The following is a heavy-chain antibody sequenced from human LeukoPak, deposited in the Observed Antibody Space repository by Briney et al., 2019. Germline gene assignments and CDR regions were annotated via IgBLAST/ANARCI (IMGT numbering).Heavy chain of an antibody. J-gene: IGHJ3*02. CDR1: GYTFTNYW. Sequence: GESLKISCKGFGYTFTNYWIAWVRQMPGKGLEYMGFIWPGDSETRYRPSFQGRVTISADKSISTAYLQWSSLKASDTAMYYCARLPSGATLYAFDIWGQGTMVTVSS. CDR2: IWPGDSET. D-gene: IGHD2-2*02. V-gene: IGHV5-51*01. CDR3: ARLPSGATLYAFDI.